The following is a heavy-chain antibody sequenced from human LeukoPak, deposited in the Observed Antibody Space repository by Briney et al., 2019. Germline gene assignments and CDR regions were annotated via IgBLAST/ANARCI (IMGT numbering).Heavy chain of an antibody. J-gene: IGHJ4*02. CDR1: GYTFTGYY. CDR2: VDPDSGGT. Sequence: ASVTVSCKTSGYTFTGYYLHWVRQAPGQGLEWMGRVDPDSGGTHYAQKFQVRVTVTRGTSITTVYMELSGLTSDDTAVYYCARVPGPYTTSRFDYWGQGTLVTVSS. D-gene: IGHD2-2*02. V-gene: IGHV1-2*02. CDR3: ARVPGPYTTSRFDY.